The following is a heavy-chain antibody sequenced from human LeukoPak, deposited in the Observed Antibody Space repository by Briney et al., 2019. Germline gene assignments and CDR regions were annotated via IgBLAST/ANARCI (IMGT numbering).Heavy chain of an antibody. V-gene: IGHV4-30-2*01. J-gene: IGHJ4*02. D-gene: IGHD2-15*01. Sequence: SETQSLTCTVSGGSVSRAGYYWSWIRQPPGKGLEWIGYIYFGETTAYSPSLKSRVSISVDRSKNQFSLNLTSVTAADTAVYYCARASLGYCSGGSCYSFDYWGQGTLVTVSS. CDR2: IYFGETT. CDR3: ARASLGYCSGGSCYSFDY. CDR1: GGSVSRAGYY.